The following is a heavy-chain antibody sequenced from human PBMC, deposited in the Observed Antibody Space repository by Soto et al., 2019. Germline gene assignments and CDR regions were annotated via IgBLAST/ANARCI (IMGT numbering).Heavy chain of an antibody. Sequence: GESLKISCKGSGYSFTSYWIGWVRQMPGKGLEWMGIIYPGDSDTRYSPSFQGQVTISADKSISTAYLQWSSLKASDTAMYYCAGLTGATSYYYYYGMDVWGQGTTVTVSS. CDR1: GYSFTSYW. CDR2: IYPGDSDT. CDR3: AGLTGATSYYYYYGMDV. D-gene: IGHD1-26*01. V-gene: IGHV5-51*01. J-gene: IGHJ6*02.